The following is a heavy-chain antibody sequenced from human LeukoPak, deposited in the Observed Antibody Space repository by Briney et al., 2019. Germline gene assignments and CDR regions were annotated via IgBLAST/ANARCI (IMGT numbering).Heavy chain of an antibody. CDR1: GFTFSNAW. CDR3: TTGSSIAARPDYYYYYMDV. J-gene: IGHJ6*03. CDR2: IKSKTDGGTT. V-gene: IGHV3-15*01. Sequence: KSGGSLRLSCAASGFTFSNAWMSWVRQAPGKGLEWVGRIKSKTDGGTTDYAAPVKGRFTISRDDSKNTLYLQMNSLKTEDTAVYYCTTGSSIAARPDYYYYYMDVWGKGTTVTVSS. D-gene: IGHD6-6*01.